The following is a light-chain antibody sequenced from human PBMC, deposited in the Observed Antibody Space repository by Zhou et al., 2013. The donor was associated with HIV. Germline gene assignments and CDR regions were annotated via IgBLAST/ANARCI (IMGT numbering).Light chain of an antibody. CDR2: DAS. CDR3: QQYENLPYT. J-gene: IGKJ2*01. Sequence: DIQMTQSPSSLSASVGDRVTITCQASQDITNYLNWYHHTPGKAPKLLIYDASNLETGVPSRFSGSGSGTDFTFTISSLQPEDIATYYCQQYENLPYTFGQGTEAGDQT. V-gene: IGKV1-33*01. CDR1: QDITNY.